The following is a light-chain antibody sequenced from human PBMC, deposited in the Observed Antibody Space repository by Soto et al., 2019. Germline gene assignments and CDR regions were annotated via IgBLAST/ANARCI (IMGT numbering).Light chain of an antibody. CDR3: DSFTTSGATYV. Sequence: QSALTQPASVSGSPGQSITISCTGTSSDVGAYNYVSWYQQHPGKAPKLLIYGVSYRPSGVSNRFSGSKSGDTASLTISGLLAEDEADYYWDSFTTSGATYVFGTGTKRTVL. CDR2: GVS. J-gene: IGLJ1*01. CDR1: SSDVGAYNY. V-gene: IGLV2-14*03.